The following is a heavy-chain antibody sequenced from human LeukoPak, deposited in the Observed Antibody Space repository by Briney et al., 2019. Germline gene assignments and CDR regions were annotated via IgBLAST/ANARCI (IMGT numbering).Heavy chain of an antibody. D-gene: IGHD5-12*01. CDR3: ARDDLPLVVATWVDY. J-gene: IGHJ4*02. Sequence: PGGSLRLSCAASGFTLSTYAMSWVRQAPGKGLEWVSAISGSGGSTYYADSVKGRFTISRDNSKNTLYLQMNSLRAEDTAVYYCARDDLPLVVATWVDYWGQGTLVTVSS. V-gene: IGHV3-23*01. CDR1: GFTLSTYA. CDR2: ISGSGGST.